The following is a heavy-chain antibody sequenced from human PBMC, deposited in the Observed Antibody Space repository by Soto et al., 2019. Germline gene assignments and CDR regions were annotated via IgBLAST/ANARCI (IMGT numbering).Heavy chain of an antibody. CDR2: MYFGGSF. J-gene: IGHJ5*02. Sequence: QMQLQASGPGLVKPSETLSLTCNVSGASVSHGYWSWIRQPPGKGLEWIGFMYFGGSFNYNPSLTSLATIAGETSKNQFSMNLTSVTASDTAVYYCARSYYDSTGFAVDPWGQGTLVTVSS. CDR3: ARSYYDSTGFAVDP. D-gene: IGHD3-22*01. V-gene: IGHV4-4*08. CDR1: GASVSHGY.